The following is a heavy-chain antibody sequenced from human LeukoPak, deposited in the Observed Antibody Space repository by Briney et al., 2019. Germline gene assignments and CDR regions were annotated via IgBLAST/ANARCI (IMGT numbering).Heavy chain of an antibody. CDR1: GFTFSSYE. CDR3: VSPYAGLFQL. J-gene: IGHJ4*02. V-gene: IGHV3-48*03. Sequence: PGGSLRLSCASSGFTFSSYEMNWLRQAPGKGLEWVSYVSANGDTIYYADSVRGRFTISRDNAKNSLFLLMNSLRAEDTAVYYCVSPYAGLFQLWGEGTLVTVSS. CDR2: VSANGDTI. D-gene: IGHD3-10*01.